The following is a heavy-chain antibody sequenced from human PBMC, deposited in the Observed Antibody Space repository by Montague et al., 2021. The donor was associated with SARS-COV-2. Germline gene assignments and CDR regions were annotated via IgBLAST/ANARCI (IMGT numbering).Heavy chain of an antibody. V-gene: IGHV4-34*01. D-gene: IGHD3-10*01. J-gene: IGHJ6*03. CDR1: GGSFSTYS. Sequence: SETLSLICAVHGGSFSTYSWNWIRQPPGKGLEWIGEIHHGGSTNYNPSLKSRVTISADTSKNQFSLKLTSVAAADTAVYYCARLGDGVVPSPILGVGPYYSYFYMDVWGQGTPVTVSS. CDR2: IHHGGST. CDR3: ARLGDGVVPSPILGVGPYYSYFYMDV.